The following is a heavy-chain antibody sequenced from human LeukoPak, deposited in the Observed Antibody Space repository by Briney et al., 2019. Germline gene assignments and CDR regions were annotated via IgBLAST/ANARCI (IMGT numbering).Heavy chain of an antibody. CDR1: GGSFSGYY. D-gene: IGHD3-3*01. V-gene: IGHV4-34*01. J-gene: IGHJ4*02. CDR3: ARVIRFLEWLPSYFDY. CDR2: INHSGST. Sequence: PSETLSLTCAVSGGSFSGYYWSWIRQPPGKGLEWIGEINHSGSTNYNPPLKSRVTISVDTSKNQFSLKLSSVTAADTAVYYCARVIRFLEWLPSYFDYWGQGTLVTVSS.